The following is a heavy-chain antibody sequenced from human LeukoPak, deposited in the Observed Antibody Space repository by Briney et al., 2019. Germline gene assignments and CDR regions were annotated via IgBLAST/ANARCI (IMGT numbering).Heavy chain of an antibody. CDR1: GYTFTGYY. CDR3: AREGPIVGATMRRFWFDP. D-gene: IGHD1-26*01. V-gene: IGHV1-2*06. J-gene: IGHJ5*02. Sequence: ASVKVSCTASGYTFTGYYMHWVRQAPGQGLEWMGRINPNSGGTNYAQKFQGRVTMTRDTSISTAYMELSRLRSDDTAVYYCAREGPIVGATMRRFWFDPWGQGTLVTVSS. CDR2: INPNSGGT.